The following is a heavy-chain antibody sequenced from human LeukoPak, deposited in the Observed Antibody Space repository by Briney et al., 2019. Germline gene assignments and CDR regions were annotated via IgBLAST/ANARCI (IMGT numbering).Heavy chain of an antibody. D-gene: IGHD6-19*01. CDR3: ARDRNIAVAGPPTDY. Sequence: GGSLRLSCAASGFTFSSYSMNWVRQAPGKGLEWVSSISSSSSYIYYADSVRGRFTISRDNAKNSLYLQMNSLRAEDTAVYYCARDRNIAVAGPPTDYWGQGTLVTVSS. CDR2: ISSSSSYI. J-gene: IGHJ4*02. CDR1: GFTFSSYS. V-gene: IGHV3-21*01.